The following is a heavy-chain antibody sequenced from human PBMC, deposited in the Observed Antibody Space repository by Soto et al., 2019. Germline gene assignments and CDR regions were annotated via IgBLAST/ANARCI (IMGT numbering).Heavy chain of an antibody. D-gene: IGHD3-10*01. J-gene: IGHJ4*02. CDR2: INHSGST. V-gene: IGHV4-34*01. Sequence: PSETLSLTCAVYGGSFSGYYWSWIRQPPGKGLEWIGEINHSGSTNYNPSLKSRVTISVDTSKNQFSLKLSSVTAADTAVYYCARGAITMVRGVTAYYFDYWGQGTLVTAPQ. CDR1: GGSFSGYY. CDR3: ARGAITMVRGVTAYYFDY.